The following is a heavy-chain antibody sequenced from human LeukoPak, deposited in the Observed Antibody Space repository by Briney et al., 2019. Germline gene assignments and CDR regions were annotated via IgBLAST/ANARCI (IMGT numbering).Heavy chain of an antibody. D-gene: IGHD5-18*01. CDR2: IIPILGIA. CDR1: GGTFSSYT. V-gene: IGHV1-69*02. CDR3: ARVNGYSYGSMYYFDY. Sequence: ASVKVSCKASGGTFSSYTISWVRQAPGQGLEWMGRIIPILGIANYAQKFQGRVTITADKSTSTACMELSSLRSEDTAVYYCARVNGYSYGSMYYFDYWGRGTLVTVSS. J-gene: IGHJ4*02.